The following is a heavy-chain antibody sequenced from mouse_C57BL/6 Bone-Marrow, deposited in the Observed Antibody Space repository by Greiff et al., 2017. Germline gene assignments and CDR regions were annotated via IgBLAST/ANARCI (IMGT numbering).Heavy chain of an antibody. Sequence: QVQLQQSGPELVKPGASVKLSCKASGYTFTSYDINWVKQRPGQGLEWIGWIYPRDGSTTYNEKFKGKATLTVEPSSSTAYMERHSLTSEDSAVYFCASNYYGSSYVGFGVWGTGTTVTVSS. CDR2: IYPRDGST. V-gene: IGHV1-85*01. CDR3: ASNYYGSSYVGFGV. J-gene: IGHJ1*03. CDR1: GYTFTSYD. D-gene: IGHD1-1*01.